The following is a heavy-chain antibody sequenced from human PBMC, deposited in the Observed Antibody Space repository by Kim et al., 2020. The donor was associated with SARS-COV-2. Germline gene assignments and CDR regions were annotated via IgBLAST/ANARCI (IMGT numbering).Heavy chain of an antibody. CDR2: IKSKTDGGTT. D-gene: IGHD3-3*01. Sequence: GGSLRLSCAASGFTFSNAWMSWVRQAPGKGLEWVGRIKSKTDGGTTDYAAPVKGRFTISRDDSKNTLYLQMNSLKTEDTAVYYCTTEGFWSGYVATFDYWGQGTLVTVSS. V-gene: IGHV3-15*01. J-gene: IGHJ4*02. CDR1: GFTFSNAW. CDR3: TTEGFWSGYVATFDY.